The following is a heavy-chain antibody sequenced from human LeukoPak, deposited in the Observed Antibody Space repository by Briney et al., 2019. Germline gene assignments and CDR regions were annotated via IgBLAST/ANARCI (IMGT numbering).Heavy chain of an antibody. J-gene: IGHJ5*02. CDR2: IYYSGST. CDR1: GGSISSYY. Sequence: SETLSPTCTVSGGSISSYYWSWIRQPPGKGPEWIGYIYYSGSTNYNPSLKSRVTISVDTSKNQFSLKLSSVTAADTAVYYCARQYCSSTSCYSLGFDPWGQGTLVTVSS. D-gene: IGHD2-2*01. V-gene: IGHV4-59*08. CDR3: ARQYCSSTSCYSLGFDP.